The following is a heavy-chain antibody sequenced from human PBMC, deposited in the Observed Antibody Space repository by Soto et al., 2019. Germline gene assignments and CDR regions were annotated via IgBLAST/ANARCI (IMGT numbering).Heavy chain of an antibody. V-gene: IGHV4-30-2*01. D-gene: IGHD1-7*01. Sequence: SETLSLTCAVSGASISRGGFSWSWIRQPPGKALEWVGYVYHSGTTSYNPSLESRVSISVDTSKNQFSLRLYSVTAADTAVYFCAGSLNWNYPFDFWGQGTLVTVSS. CDR1: GASISRGGFS. CDR3: AGSLNWNYPFDF. CDR2: VYHSGTT. J-gene: IGHJ4*02.